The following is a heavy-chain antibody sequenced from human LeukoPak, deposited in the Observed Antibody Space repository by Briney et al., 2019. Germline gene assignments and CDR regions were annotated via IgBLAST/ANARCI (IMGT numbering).Heavy chain of an antibody. D-gene: IGHD6-6*01. CDR2: ISAYNGNT. Sequence: ASVKVSCKASGYTFTSYGISWVRQAPGQGLEWMGWISAYNGNTNYAQKVQGRVTMTTDKSTSTAYMELRSLRSDVTAVYYCARRTYSSSSSIFNYWGQGTLVTVSS. CDR3: ARRTYSSSSSIFNY. CDR1: GYTFTSYG. V-gene: IGHV1-18*01. J-gene: IGHJ4*02.